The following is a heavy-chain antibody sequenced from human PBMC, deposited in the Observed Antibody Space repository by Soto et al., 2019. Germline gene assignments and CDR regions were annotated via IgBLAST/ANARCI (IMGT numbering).Heavy chain of an antibody. CDR2: IIPIFGTP. CDR1: GGMPQNYA. CDR3: AKQDDSYYYYVMDV. Sequence: SVKVSCKASGGMPQNYAITWVRQAPGQGLEWTGGIIPIFGTPNYAQKFQGRVTISADESTSTAYMELSSLRSEDTAVYYCAKQDDSYYYYVMDVWGQGTAVTVS. V-gene: IGHV1-69*13. J-gene: IGHJ6*02.